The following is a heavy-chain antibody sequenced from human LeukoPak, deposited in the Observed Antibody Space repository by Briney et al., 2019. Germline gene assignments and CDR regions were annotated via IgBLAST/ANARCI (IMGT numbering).Heavy chain of an antibody. V-gene: IGHV1-18*01. Sequence: ASVTVSCKASGYTFRSYGINWVRQAPGQGLEWMGWISAYNGNTNYAQNVQGRVTMTTDTSTSTVYMELRSLRSDDTAVYCCARVGDYYYESSGYCDFWGQGTLVTVSS. CDR2: ISAYNGNT. CDR3: ARVGDYYYESSGYCDF. J-gene: IGHJ4*02. D-gene: IGHD3-22*01. CDR1: GYTFRSYG.